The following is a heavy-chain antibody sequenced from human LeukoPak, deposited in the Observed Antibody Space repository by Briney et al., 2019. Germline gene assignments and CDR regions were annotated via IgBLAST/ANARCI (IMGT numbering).Heavy chain of an antibody. D-gene: IGHD3-10*01. CDR1: GFTFSSYE. CDR2: ISSSGTTI. V-gene: IGHV3-48*03. Sequence: PGGSLRLSCAASGFTFSSYEMNWVRQAPGKGLEWVSYISSSGTTIYYADSVKGRFTISRDNAKNSLYLQMKRLRAEDTGVYYLARERPSFGCYLLGHWGPGNPGTGS. CDR3: ARERPSFGCYLLGH. J-gene: IGHJ6*01.